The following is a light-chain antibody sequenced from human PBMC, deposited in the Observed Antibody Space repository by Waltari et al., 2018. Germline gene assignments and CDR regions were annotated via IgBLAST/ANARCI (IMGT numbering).Light chain of an antibody. CDR3: QQYDDWPRT. J-gene: IGKJ1*01. CDR1: QSVGTS. V-gene: IGKV3-15*01. CDR2: RAS. Sequence: EIVMTQSPASLSVSPGDRVTFSRRASQSVGTSLAWYQQRPGRAPRLLVYRASTRASDIPARFSGSGSGTDFTLSISTLQSEDFAVYYCQQYDDWPRTFGQGTKVEIK.